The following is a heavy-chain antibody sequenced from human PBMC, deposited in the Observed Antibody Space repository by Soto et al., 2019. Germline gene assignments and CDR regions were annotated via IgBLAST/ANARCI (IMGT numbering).Heavy chain of an antibody. CDR3: ARDTYSSGWYMVWFDP. Sequence: ASVKVSCKASGYTFTSYAMHWVRQAPGQRLEWMGWINAGNGNTKYSQKFQGRVTITRDTSASTAYMELSSLRSEDMAVYYCARDTYSSGWYMVWFDPWGQGTLVTVSS. D-gene: IGHD6-19*01. CDR2: INAGNGNT. J-gene: IGHJ5*02. V-gene: IGHV1-3*03. CDR1: GYTFTSYA.